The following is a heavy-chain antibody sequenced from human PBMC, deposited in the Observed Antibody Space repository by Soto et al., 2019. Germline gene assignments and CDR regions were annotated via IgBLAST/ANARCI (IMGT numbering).Heavy chain of an antibody. Sequence: EVQLVESGGDLVQPGGSLRLSCAASGFSFSAYYMDWVRQAPGKGLEWVGLIRNKAESYTTEYAASVRGRFTISRDDSKNLVFLQMNSLTTEDTAVYYCGDCGHTNLDGWGRGTLVTVSS. CDR1: GFSFSAYY. D-gene: IGHD2-21*01. CDR3: GDCGHTNLDG. V-gene: IGHV3-72*01. CDR2: IRNKAESYTT. J-gene: IGHJ4*02.